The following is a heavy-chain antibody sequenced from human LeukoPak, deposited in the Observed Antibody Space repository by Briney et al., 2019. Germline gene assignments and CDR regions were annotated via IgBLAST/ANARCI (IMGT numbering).Heavy chain of an antibody. V-gene: IGHV3-48*03. J-gene: IGHJ5*02. CDR1: GFTFSNYH. Sequence: GGSLRLSCAASGFTFSNYHMSWVRQAPGKGLEWVSYISSSGSTTYYADSVKGRFTISRDNAKNSLYLQMSSLRAEDTAVYYCARDWRADPWGQGTLVTVSS. CDR2: ISSSGSTT. CDR3: ARDWRADP.